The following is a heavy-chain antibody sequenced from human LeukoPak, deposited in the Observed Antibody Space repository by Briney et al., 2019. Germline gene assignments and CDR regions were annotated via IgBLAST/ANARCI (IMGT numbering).Heavy chain of an antibody. V-gene: IGHV3-66*02. Sequence: GGSLRLSCAASGFTVSSNYMNWVRQAPGRGLEWVSVIYSGGSTDYADSVKGRFTISRDNSKNTLYLQMNSLRAEDTAVYYCAKDSLRGVYDSSGYYYGYFDYWGQGTLVTVSS. J-gene: IGHJ4*02. CDR1: GFTVSSNY. CDR3: AKDSLRGVYDSSGYYYGYFDY. D-gene: IGHD3-22*01. CDR2: IYSGGST.